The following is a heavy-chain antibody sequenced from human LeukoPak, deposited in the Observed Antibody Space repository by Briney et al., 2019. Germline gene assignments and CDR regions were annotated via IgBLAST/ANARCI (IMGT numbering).Heavy chain of an antibody. CDR2: ISSGGGST. CDR3: AKGTSGSNTGVDY. CDR1: GFIFSSYA. V-gene: IGHV3-23*01. J-gene: IGHJ4*02. D-gene: IGHD1-26*01. Sequence: GSLSLSCAASGFIFSSYAMNWVRPAPGKGLEWVSGISSGGGSTYYADSVKGRFTISKDKSTNMVYLQMNSLRVEDTAMYYCAKGTSGSNTGVDYWGQGTLVTVSS.